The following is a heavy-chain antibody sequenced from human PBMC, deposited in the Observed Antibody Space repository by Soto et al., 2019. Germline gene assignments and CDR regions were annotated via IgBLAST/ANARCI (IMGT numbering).Heavy chain of an antibody. CDR3: AKDRGYSYGPRYYYYGMDV. J-gene: IGHJ6*02. CDR1: GFTFSSYG. D-gene: IGHD5-18*01. CDR2: ISYDGSNK. Sequence: TGGSLRLSCAASGFTFSSYGMHWVRQAPGKGLEWVAVISYDGSNKYYADSVKGRFTISRDNSKNTLYLQMNSLRAEDTAVYYCAKDRGYSYGPRYYYYGMDVWGQGTTVTVSS. V-gene: IGHV3-30*18.